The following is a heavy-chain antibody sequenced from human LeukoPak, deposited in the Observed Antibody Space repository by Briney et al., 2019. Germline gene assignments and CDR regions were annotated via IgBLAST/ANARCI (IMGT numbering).Heavy chain of an antibody. D-gene: IGHD6-19*01. J-gene: IGHJ4*01. CDR3: AREVAAGSYRGFDY. CDR2: IYHNGNT. V-gene: IGHV4-4*02. CDR1: GGSISTNNW. Sequence: SEALSLTSAVSGGSISTNNWWHWVRQSPGKGLEWIGEIYHNGNTNYNPSLKSRVTMSVDTSKNQFSLKVNYVTAADTATYYCAREVAAGSYRGFDYWGQGTLVTVSS.